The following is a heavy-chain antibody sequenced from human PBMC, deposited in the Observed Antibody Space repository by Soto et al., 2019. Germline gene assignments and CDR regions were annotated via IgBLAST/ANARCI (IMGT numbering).Heavy chain of an antibody. CDR3: AKSTGGTANGMGV. D-gene: IGHD2-8*02. Sequence: GGSLRLSCAASGFSFDDYAMHWVRQAPGKGLEWVSGISWNSGTIGYADSVKGRFTISRDNAKNSLYLHMNSLRAEDTALYYCAKSTGGTANGMGVWGQGTTVTVSS. CDR2: ISWNSGTI. J-gene: IGHJ6*02. CDR1: GFSFDDYA. V-gene: IGHV3-9*01.